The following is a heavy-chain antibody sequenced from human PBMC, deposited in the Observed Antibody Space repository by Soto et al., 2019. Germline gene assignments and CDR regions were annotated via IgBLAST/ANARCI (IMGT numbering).Heavy chain of an antibody. D-gene: IGHD2-21*01. Sequence: ASRHVSWDAFGYSFTGSYLHWGRQAPGRRDGWMGIINPNSTSASYAQKFQGRVTMTRDTSTSTVYMELSTLRSEDTAVYYCARDRVFWTGDEYTYYALDVWGRGISHAVSS. CDR2: INPNSTSA. CDR1: GYSFTGSY. CDR3: ARDRVFWTGDEYTYYALDV. J-gene: IGHJ6*02. V-gene: IGHV1-46*01.